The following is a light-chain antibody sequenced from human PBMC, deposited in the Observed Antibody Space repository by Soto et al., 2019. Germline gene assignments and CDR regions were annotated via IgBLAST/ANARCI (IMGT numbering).Light chain of an antibody. CDR1: SSNVGSYNL. Sequence: QSALTQPASVSGSPGQSITISCTGTSSNVGSYNLVSWYQQHPGKAPKLMIYEVSKRPSGVSNRFSGSKSGKTASLTVSGLQAEDEADYYCSSYAGSNNFVVFGGGTKLTVL. CDR3: SSYAGSNNFVV. V-gene: IGLV2-14*02. CDR2: EVS. J-gene: IGLJ2*01.